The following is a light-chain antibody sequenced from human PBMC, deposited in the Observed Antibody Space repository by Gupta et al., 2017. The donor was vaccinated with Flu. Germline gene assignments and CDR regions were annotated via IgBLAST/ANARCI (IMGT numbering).Light chain of an antibody. J-gene: IGLJ1*01. V-gene: IGLV2-11*03. CDR2: DVN. CDR3: CSNVAVASYV. Sequence: SVTISPAGTSNVVGAYDSVSWYQQHPGKAHPLIISDVNGRPSGVPVRFSGSTSDNTASLTISGLQEEEEADYYCCSNVAVASYVFGTGTKVTVL. CDR1: SNVVGAYDS.